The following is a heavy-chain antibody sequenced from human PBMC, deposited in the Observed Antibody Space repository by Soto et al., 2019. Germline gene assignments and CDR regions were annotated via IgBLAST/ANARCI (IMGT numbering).Heavy chain of an antibody. Sequence: PGGSLRLSCAASGFTFDDYAMHWVRQAPGKGLEWVSGISWNSGSIGYADSVKGRFTISRDNAKNSLYLQMNSLRAEDTALYYCAKDKGMVRGVFDYWGQGTLVTVSS. CDR1: GFTFDDYA. D-gene: IGHD3-10*01. J-gene: IGHJ4*02. V-gene: IGHV3-9*01. CDR3: AKDKGMVRGVFDY. CDR2: ISWNSGSI.